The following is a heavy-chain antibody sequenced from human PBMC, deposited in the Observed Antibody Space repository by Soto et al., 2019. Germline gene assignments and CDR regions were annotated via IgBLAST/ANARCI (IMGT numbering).Heavy chain of an antibody. J-gene: IGHJ4*02. Sequence: EVHLVESGGGLVQPGGSLRLSCAGSGFGFSDYSIDWVRQAPGKGLEWVGRSRDKGNSYSTDYAAAVKGRFTVSRDTSKNSLYLQMNSLKAADTALYYCARSIPGTTSFDSWGQGTLVTVSS. CDR3: ARSIPGTTSFDS. CDR2: SRDKGNSYST. CDR1: GFGFSDYS. V-gene: IGHV3-72*01. D-gene: IGHD1-7*01.